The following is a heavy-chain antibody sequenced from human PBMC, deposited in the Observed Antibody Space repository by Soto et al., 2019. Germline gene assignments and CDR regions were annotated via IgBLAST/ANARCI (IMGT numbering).Heavy chain of an antibody. CDR1: GYTFTAYV. V-gene: IGHV1-18*01. CDR3: AREWCTSTSCYGFDY. Sequence: QVQLVQSGDEVKKPGASVQVSCKASGYTFTAYVISWVRQAPGQGLEWMGYFNGNNGNTHCAQKFQGRVTMTTDTSTNTAYMELRSLTCDDTAVYYCAREWCTSTSCYGFDYWCQGTLVTVSS. D-gene: IGHD2-2*01. J-gene: IGHJ4*02. CDR2: FNGNNGNT.